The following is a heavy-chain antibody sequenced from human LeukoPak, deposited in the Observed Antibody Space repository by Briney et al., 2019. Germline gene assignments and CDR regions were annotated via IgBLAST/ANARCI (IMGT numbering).Heavy chain of an antibody. J-gene: IGHJ6*03. CDR3: ARERVTYYYGSGSRPYYYYYMDV. CDR1: GGSISSYY. Sequence: PSETLSLTCTVSGGSISSYYWSWIRQPPGKGLEWIGYIYYSGSTNYNPSLKSRVTISVDTSNKQFSLMQSSVTTADTAVYYCARERVTYYYGSGSRPYYYYYMDVWGKGTTVTVSS. CDR2: IYYSGST. D-gene: IGHD3-10*01. V-gene: IGHV4-59*01.